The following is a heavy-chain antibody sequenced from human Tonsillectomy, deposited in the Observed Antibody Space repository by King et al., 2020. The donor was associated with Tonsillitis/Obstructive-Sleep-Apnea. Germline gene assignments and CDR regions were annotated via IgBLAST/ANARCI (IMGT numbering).Heavy chain of an antibody. CDR1: GFTFSSYA. J-gene: IGHJ4*02. CDR3: ARERGYCFRPSCYADY. V-gene: IGHV3-48*02. CDR2: ISSGSSTT. Sequence: VQLVESGGGLVQPGGSLRLSCAASGFTFSSYAMNWVRQAPGKGLEWVSYISSGSSTTYYADSVKGRFTISRDNAKNSLFLQMSSLRDEDTAVYFCARERGYCFRPSCYADYWGKGTLVTVSS. D-gene: IGHD2-2*01.